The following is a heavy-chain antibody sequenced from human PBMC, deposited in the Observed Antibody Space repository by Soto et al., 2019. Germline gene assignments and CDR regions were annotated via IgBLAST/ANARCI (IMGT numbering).Heavy chain of an antibody. J-gene: IGHJ6*02. V-gene: IGHV1-2*04. Sequence: ASVKVSCKASGYTFTGYYMHWVRQAPGQGLEWMGWINPNRGVTNYAQKFQGWVTMTRDTSISTAYMELSRLRSDDTAVYYCAREGLKSIAARPEDYYYGLDVWGQGTTVTVSS. D-gene: IGHD6-6*01. CDR2: INPNRGVT. CDR3: AREGLKSIAARPEDYYYGLDV. CDR1: GYTFTGYY.